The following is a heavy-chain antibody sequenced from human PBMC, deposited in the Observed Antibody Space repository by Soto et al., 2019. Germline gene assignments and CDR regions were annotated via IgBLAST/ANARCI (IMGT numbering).Heavy chain of an antibody. V-gene: IGHV1-69*13. Sequence: GASVKVSCKASGGTFSSYAISWVRQAPGQGLEWMGGIIPIFGTANYAQKFQGRVTITADESTSTAYMELSSLRSEDTAVYYCARSEETYNDVLMGMDLYYYYFGMHGWGQGITVTVSS. CDR3: ARSEETYNDVLMGMDLYYYYFGMHG. CDR1: GGTFSSYA. D-gene: IGHD3-9*01. J-gene: IGHJ6*02. CDR2: IIPIFGTA.